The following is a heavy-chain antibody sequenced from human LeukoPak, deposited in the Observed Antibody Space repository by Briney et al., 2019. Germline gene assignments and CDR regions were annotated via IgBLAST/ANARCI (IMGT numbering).Heavy chain of an antibody. Sequence: SETLSLTCTGSGGSINSSSYYWGWIRQPPGKGLEWIGSSFYSGNTYDNPSLKSRVTISVDTSKNQFSLKLNSVTAADTAVYYCARHRSKWLQSSFDYWGQGTLVTVSS. J-gene: IGHJ4*02. V-gene: IGHV4-39*01. CDR1: GGSINSSSYY. CDR3: ARHRSKWLQSSFDY. CDR2: SFYSGNT. D-gene: IGHD5-24*01.